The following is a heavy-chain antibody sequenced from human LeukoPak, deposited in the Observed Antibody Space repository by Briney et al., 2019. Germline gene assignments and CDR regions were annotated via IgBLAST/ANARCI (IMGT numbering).Heavy chain of an antibody. CDR2: ISGSGGST. J-gene: IGHJ4*02. V-gene: IGHV3-23*01. Sequence: GGSLRLSCAASGFTFSSYGMSWVRQAPGKGLEWVSAISGSGGSTYYADSVKGRFTISRDNAKNSLYLQMNSLRAEDTAVYYCARLSRTAYGELDYWGQGTLVTVSP. CDR1: GFTFSSYG. D-gene: IGHD3-10*01. CDR3: ARLSRTAYGELDY.